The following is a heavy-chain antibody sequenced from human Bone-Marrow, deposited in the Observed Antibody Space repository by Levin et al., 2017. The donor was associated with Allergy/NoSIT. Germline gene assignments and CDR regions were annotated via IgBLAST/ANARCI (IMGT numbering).Heavy chain of an antibody. D-gene: IGHD5-24*01. V-gene: IGHV3-30-3*01. CDR1: GFTFSSYA. J-gene: IGHJ4*02. Sequence: GESLKISCAASGFTFSSYAMHWVRQAPGKGLEWVAVMSHDGSNKYYRDSVKGRCTISRDSSKNTLYLQMNSLRVDDTAVYYCVRDTGDGYNDWGLIDYWGQGTLVTVSS. CDR2: MSHDGSNK. CDR3: VRDTGDGYNDWGLIDY.